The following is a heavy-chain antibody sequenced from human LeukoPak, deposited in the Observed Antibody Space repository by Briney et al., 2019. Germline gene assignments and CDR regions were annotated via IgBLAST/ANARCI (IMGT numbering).Heavy chain of an antibody. Sequence: ASVKVSCKASGYTFTGYYMHWVRQAPGQGLEWMGWINPNSGGTNYAQKFQGRVTMTRDTSISTAYMELSRPRSDDTAVYYCATLGTSITMVRGVSELDVWGQGTTVTVSS. J-gene: IGHJ6*02. D-gene: IGHD3-10*01. CDR2: INPNSGGT. CDR3: ATLGTSITMVRGVSELDV. V-gene: IGHV1-2*02. CDR1: GYTFTGYY.